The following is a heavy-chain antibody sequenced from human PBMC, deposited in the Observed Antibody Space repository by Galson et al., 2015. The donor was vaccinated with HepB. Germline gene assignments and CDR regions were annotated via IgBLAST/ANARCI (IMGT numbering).Heavy chain of an antibody. D-gene: IGHD3-10*01. CDR2: ISWNSGSI. V-gene: IGHV3-9*01. Sequence: SLRLSCAASGFTFDDYAMHWVRQAPGKGLEWVSGISWNSGSIGYADSVKGRFTISRDNAKNSLYLQMNSLRAEDTALYYCAKDGAMVRGVTPGDNWFAPWGQGPLVPVSS. CDR1: GFTFDDYA. J-gene: IGHJ5*02. CDR3: AKDGAMVRGVTPGDNWFAP.